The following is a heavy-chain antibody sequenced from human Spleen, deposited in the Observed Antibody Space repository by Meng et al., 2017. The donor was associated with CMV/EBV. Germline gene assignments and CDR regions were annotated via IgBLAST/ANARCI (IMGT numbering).Heavy chain of an antibody. D-gene: IGHD2-2*01. CDR2: ISNNGDSI. J-gene: IGHJ4*02. CDR3: ARDGGYCSSTTCYVERFFDR. CDR1: GFTFSKYA. Sequence: LSLTCAASGFTFSKYAMYWVRQAPGKALEYVSVISNNGDSIYYADSVKGRFTISRDNSQNTLYLQMSRLRPEDLAVYYCARDGGYCSSTTCYVERFFDRWGQGTLVTVSS. V-gene: IGHV3-64*02.